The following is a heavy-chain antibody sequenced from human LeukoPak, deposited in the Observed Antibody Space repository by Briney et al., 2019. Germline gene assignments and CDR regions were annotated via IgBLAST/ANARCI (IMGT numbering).Heavy chain of an antibody. Sequence: PSETLSLTCTVSGGSISSYYWSWIRQPPGKGLEWIGYTYYSGSTNYNPSLKSRVTISVDTSKNQFSLKLSSVTAADTAVYYCARDRVRSYDFWSGSHLGYYYYMDVWGKGTTVTVSS. V-gene: IGHV4-59*01. CDR3: ARDRVRSYDFWSGSHLGYYYYMDV. CDR1: GGSISSYY. J-gene: IGHJ6*03. CDR2: TYYSGST. D-gene: IGHD3-3*01.